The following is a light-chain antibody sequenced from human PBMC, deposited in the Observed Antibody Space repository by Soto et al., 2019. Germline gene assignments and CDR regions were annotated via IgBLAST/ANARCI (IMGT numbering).Light chain of an antibody. CDR1: SXNIGGTNY. J-gene: IGLJ2*01. CDR3: ASRMDRLGAVI. CDR2: SNN. Sequence: QSVLTHPPSASGTPGQKVFISCSGSSXNIGGTNYAYWYQHLPGAAPKLLMHSNNLRPSGVPERISGSKFGTAAPLAISGLRSEDEAYYYCASRMDRLGAVIFGGGTKVTV. V-gene: IGLV1-47*02.